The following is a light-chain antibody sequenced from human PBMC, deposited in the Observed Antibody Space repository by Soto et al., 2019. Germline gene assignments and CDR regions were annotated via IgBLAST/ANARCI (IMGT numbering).Light chain of an antibody. CDR3: QQRSNWPWT. CDR2: DSS. V-gene: IGKV3-11*01. CDR1: QSVSSF. Sequence: EIVLTQSPATLSLSPGERATLSCRASQSVSSFLAWYQQKPGQAPRLLIYDSSNRATGIPVRFSGSGSGTDFTLTISGLEPEDFAVYYCQQRSNWPWTFGQGTKVEIK. J-gene: IGKJ1*01.